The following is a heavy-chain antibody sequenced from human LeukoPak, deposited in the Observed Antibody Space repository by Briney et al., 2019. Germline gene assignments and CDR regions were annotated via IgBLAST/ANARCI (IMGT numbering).Heavy chain of an antibody. CDR3: ARGGRVVVLAATPAGYY. J-gene: IGHJ4*02. CDR1: GYTFTGYY. V-gene: IGHV1-2*06. Sequence: AASVKVSCTASGYTFTGYYMHWVRQAPGQGLEWMGRINPNSGGTNYAQKFQGRVTITRDTSISTAYMEQSRLRSDDTAVYYCARGGRVVVLAATPAGYYWGQGTLVTVSS. CDR2: INPNSGGT. D-gene: IGHD2-15*01.